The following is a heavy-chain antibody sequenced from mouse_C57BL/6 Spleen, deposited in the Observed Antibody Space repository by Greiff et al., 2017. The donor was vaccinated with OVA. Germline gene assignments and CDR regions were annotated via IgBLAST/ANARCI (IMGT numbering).Heavy chain of an antibody. V-gene: IGHV1-74*01. CDR2: LHPSDSDT. J-gene: IGHJ4*01. Sequence: VQLQQPGAELVKPGASVKVSCKASGYTFTSYWMHWVKQRPGQGLEWIGRLHPSDSDTNYNQKFKGKATLTVDNSSSTAYMQLSSLTSEDSAVYYCAISPFSYGSGDYYAIDYWGQGTSVTVSS. D-gene: IGHD2-10*02. CDR1: GYTFTSYW. CDR3: AISPFSYGSGDYYAIDY.